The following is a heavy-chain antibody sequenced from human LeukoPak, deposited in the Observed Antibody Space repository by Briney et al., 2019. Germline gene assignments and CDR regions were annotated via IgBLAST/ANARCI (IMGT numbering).Heavy chain of an antibody. CDR2: IYHSGST. CDR3: ARVWFGSRCFDY. V-gene: IGHV4-38-2*02. J-gene: IGHJ4*02. CDR1: GYSICSGYY. D-gene: IGHD3-10*01. Sequence: SETLSLTCTVSGYSICSGYYWGWIRQPPGKGLEWIGSIYHSGSTYYNPSLKSRVTISVDTSKNQFSLRLSSVTAADTAVYYCARVWFGSRCFDYWGQGTLVTVSS.